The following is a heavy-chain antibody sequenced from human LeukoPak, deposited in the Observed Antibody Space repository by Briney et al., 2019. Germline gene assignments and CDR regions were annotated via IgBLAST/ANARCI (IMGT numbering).Heavy chain of an antibody. CDR1: GFTFSSYA. J-gene: IGHJ4*02. CDR3: ATAVLRFLEWLEKNDY. V-gene: IGHV3-30*02. CDR2: IRYDGSNK. D-gene: IGHD3-3*01. Sequence: GGSLRLSCAASGFTFSSYAMSWVRQAPGKGLEWVAFIRYDGSNKYYADSVKGRFTISRDNSKNTLYLQMNSLRAEDTAVYYCATAVLRFLEWLEKNDYWGQGTLVTVSS.